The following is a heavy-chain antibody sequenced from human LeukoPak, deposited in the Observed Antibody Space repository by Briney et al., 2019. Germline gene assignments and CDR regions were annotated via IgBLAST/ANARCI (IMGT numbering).Heavy chain of an antibody. J-gene: IGHJ4*02. CDR2: IKQDGSEK. CDR3: ARHPPAPLYGSGSFDY. CDR1: GFTFSSYW. D-gene: IGHD3-10*01. Sequence: PGGSLRLSCAASGFTFSSYWMSWVRQAPGKGLEWVANIKQDGSEKYYVDSVKGRFTISRDNAKNSLYLQMNSLRAEDTAVYYCARHPPAPLYGSGSFDYWGQGTLVTAPS. V-gene: IGHV3-7*01.